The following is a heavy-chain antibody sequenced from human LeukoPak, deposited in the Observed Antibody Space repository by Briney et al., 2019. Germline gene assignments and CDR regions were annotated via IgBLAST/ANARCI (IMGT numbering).Heavy chain of an antibody. Sequence: SVKVSCKASGFSFTSSAVQWVRPARGQRREWIEWIVVGSGNTNYAQKFQERVTITRDMSTSTAYMELSSLRSEDTAVYYCAADGYSYGLDYYYYMDVWGKGTTVTVSS. D-gene: IGHD5-18*01. J-gene: IGHJ6*03. CDR3: AADGYSYGLDYYYYMDV. V-gene: IGHV1-58*01. CDR1: GFSFTSSA. CDR2: IVVGSGNT.